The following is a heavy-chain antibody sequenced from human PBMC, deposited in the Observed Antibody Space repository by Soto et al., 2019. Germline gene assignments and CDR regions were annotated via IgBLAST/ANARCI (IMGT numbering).Heavy chain of an antibody. CDR1: GYAFTRYG. CDR3: AKNGQPPYYYYGMDV. J-gene: IGHJ6*02. CDR2: ISGYNGDT. Sequence: QGQMVQSGAEVKKPGATVKVSCKASGYAFTRYGVSWVRQAPGQGLEWMGWISGYNGDTKYAQKFQGRVTMTIDTSTTTTYMELRSLTSDDTAVYYCAKNGQPPYYYYGMDVWGQATTVTVSS. D-gene: IGHD2-8*01. V-gene: IGHV1-18*01.